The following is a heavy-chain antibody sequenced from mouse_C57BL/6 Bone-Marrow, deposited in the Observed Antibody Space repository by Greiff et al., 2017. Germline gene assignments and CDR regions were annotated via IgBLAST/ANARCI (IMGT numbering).Heavy chain of an antibody. V-gene: IGHV10-3*01. CDR3: VRGGGLTDYFDY. D-gene: IGHD3-3*01. J-gene: IGHJ2*01. Sequence: EVQVVESGGGLVQPKGSLKLSCAASGFTFNTYAMHWVRQAPGTGLEWVARIRSKSSNYATYYADSVKDRFTISRDESQSMLYLQMNNLKKEETAMYCGVRGGGLTDYFDYWGEGTTLTVSA. CDR2: IRSKSSNYAT. CDR1: GFTFNTYA.